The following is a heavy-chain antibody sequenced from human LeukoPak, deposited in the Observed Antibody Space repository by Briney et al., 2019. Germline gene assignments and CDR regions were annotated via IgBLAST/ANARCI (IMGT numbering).Heavy chain of an antibody. J-gene: IGHJ4*02. D-gene: IGHD1-1*01. Sequence: EASVKVSCKASGYTFTSYYMHWVRQAPGQGLEWMGWISPYNGNANYAQRLQDRVTMTTDTSTSTAYMELRSLRSDDAAVYYCAREYNIGYLDFWGQGALVTVSS. V-gene: IGHV1-18*04. CDR3: AREYNIGYLDF. CDR2: ISPYNGNA. CDR1: GYTFTSYY.